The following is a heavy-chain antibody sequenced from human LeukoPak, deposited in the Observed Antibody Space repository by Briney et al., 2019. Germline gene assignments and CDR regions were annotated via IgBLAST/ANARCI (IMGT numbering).Heavy chain of an antibody. Sequence: GGSLRLSCAASGFTLSNFAMGWVRQAPGKGLEWVSSITSFTGNIYYGDSVRGRFAISRDNSRNTLYLQMSSLRAEDTALYYCAKYLQPTGSPYALDFWGQGTMVTVSS. CDR2: ITSFTGNI. CDR1: GFTLSNFA. V-gene: IGHV3-23*01. CDR3: AKYLQPTGSPYALDF. D-gene: IGHD3-9*01. J-gene: IGHJ3*01.